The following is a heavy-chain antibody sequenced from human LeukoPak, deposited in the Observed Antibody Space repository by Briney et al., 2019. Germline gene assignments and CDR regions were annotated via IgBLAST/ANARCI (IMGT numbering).Heavy chain of an antibody. D-gene: IGHD3-22*01. J-gene: IGHJ4*02. CDR1: GFTFSNYA. CDR3: AKSGSGYYYGYFDY. CDR2: ISGSGGST. Sequence: GGSLRLSCAASGFTFSNYAMTWVRQAPGKRLEWVSAISGSGGSTYYVDSVKGRFTISRDNSKNTLYLQMNSLRAEDTAVYYCAKSGSGYYYGYFDYCGQGTLVTVSS. V-gene: IGHV3-23*01.